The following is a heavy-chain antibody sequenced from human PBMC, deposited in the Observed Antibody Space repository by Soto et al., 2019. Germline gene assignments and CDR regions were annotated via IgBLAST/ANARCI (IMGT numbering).Heavy chain of an antibody. CDR1: GYTFTRFG. D-gene: IGHD6-19*01. J-gene: IGHJ4*02. CDR3: ARLYSSGWPRRYSDD. Sequence: QVQLVQSGTDVKKPGASVKVSCKASGYTFTRFGICWVRQAPGQGLEWMGWISTFNGATNYAQKFKDRITMTTDTPTSTAYMELRSLRSDDTAVYYCARLYSSGWPRRYSDDWGQGTLVTVSS. CDR2: ISTFNGAT. V-gene: IGHV1-18*01.